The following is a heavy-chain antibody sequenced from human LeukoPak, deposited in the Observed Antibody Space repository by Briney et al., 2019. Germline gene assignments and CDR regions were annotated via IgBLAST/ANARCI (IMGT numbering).Heavy chain of an antibody. CDR2: IYYTGYT. J-gene: IGHJ6*03. Sequence: PSETLSLTCSVSGGSFSGFYWSWIRQPPGKGLEWIGYIYYTGYTNYNPSLKSRVTMSVDTSKNQFSLQLSSVTAADTAVYYCARDGSLHTYYYYYMDVWGKGTTVTVSS. V-gene: IGHV4-59*12. CDR1: GGSFSGFY. D-gene: IGHD1-1*01. CDR3: ARDGSLHTYYYYYMDV.